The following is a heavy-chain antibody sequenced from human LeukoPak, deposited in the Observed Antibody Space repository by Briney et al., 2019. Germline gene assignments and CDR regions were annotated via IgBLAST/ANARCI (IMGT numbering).Heavy chain of an antibody. V-gene: IGHV4-4*02. CDR3: AREAGYCSGGSCYNWFDP. Sequence: SETLSLTCAVSGGSISSSNWWSWVRQPPGKGLEWIGRIYTSGSTNYNPSLKSRVTMSVDTSKNQFSLKLSSVTAADTAVYYCAREAGYCSGGSCYNWFDPWGQGTLVTVSS. J-gene: IGHJ5*02. CDR2: IYTSGST. D-gene: IGHD2-15*01. CDR1: GGSISSSNW.